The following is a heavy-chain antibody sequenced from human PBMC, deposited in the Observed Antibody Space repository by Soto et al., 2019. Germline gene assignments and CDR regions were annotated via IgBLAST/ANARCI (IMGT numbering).Heavy chain of an antibody. D-gene: IGHD4-17*01. CDR3: ARATTYGEHTNYYYGMDV. CDR1: GYSFTSYW. J-gene: IGHJ6*02. CDR2: IYPGDSDT. V-gene: IGHV5-51*01. Sequence: GESLKISCKGSGYSFTSYWIGWVRQMPGKGMEWMEIIYPGDSDTRYSPSFQGQVTISADKSISTAYLQWSSLKASDTAMYYCARATTYGEHTNYYYGMDVWGQGTTVTVSS.